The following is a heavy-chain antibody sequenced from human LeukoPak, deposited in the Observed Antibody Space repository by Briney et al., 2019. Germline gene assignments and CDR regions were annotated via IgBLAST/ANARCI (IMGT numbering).Heavy chain of an antibody. J-gene: IGHJ4*02. V-gene: IGHV5-51*01. D-gene: IGHD3-3*01. CDR2: IYPGDSDT. CDR3: ASSNLEYAGYFDY. CDR1: GYSFTTYW. Sequence: GESLQISCKGSGYSFTTYWIGWVRQMPGKGLEWMGIIYPGDSDTRYSPSFQGQVTISADKSISTAYLQWSSLKASDTAMYYCASSNLEYAGYFDYWGQGTLVTVSS.